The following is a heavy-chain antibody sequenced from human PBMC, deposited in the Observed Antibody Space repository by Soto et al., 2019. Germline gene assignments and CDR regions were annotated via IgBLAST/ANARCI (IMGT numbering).Heavy chain of an antibody. CDR3: ARVYNNNYYFDY. CDR2: IIPILGIA. D-gene: IGHD1-1*01. Sequence: SVKVSCKASGGTFSSYTISWVRQAPGQGLEWMGRIIPILGIANYAQKFQGRVTITADKSTSTAYMELSSLRSEDTAVYYCARVYNNNYYFDYWGQGTLVTVSS. V-gene: IGHV1-69*02. J-gene: IGHJ4*02. CDR1: GGTFSSYT.